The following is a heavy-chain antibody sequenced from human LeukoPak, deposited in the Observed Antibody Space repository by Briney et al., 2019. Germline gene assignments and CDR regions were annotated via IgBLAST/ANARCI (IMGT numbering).Heavy chain of an antibody. CDR1: GGSLSDYY. D-gene: IGHD4-17*01. CDR2: ISHRGRT. CDR3: ARAASDYGDYGSFRELDY. J-gene: IGHJ4*02. Sequence: SETLSLTCAVYGGSLSDYYWSWIRQSPGKGLEWIGEISHRGRTYYNLSLKSRVTISVDKSKNQFSLKLSSVTAADTAVYYCARAASDYGDYGSFRELDYWGQGTLVTVSS. V-gene: IGHV4-34*01.